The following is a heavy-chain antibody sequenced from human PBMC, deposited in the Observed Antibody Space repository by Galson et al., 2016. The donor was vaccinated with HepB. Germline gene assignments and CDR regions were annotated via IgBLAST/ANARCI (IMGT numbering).Heavy chain of an antibody. CDR3: AKVPLGERKVTFGAVRRKKGITFFDH. J-gene: IGHJ4*02. CDR1: GFSFYSFA. V-gene: IGHV3-23*01. D-gene: IGHD3-16*01. CDR2: ISDSGGNT. Sequence: SLRLSCAASGFSFYSFAMGWVRQAPGKGLEWVSGISDSGGNTWDEDSVKGRFIISRDNSKNTLYLQLNRRRAEDTAVYYCAKVPLGERKVTFGAVRRKKGITFFDHWGQGTLVTVSS.